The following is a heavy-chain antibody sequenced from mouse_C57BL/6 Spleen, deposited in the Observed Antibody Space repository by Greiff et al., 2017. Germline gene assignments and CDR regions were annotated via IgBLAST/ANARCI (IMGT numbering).Heavy chain of an antibody. J-gene: IGHJ1*03. V-gene: IGHV5-6*01. CDR1: GFTFSSYG. CDR3: ARHNYFDV. CDR2: ISSGGSYT. Sequence: EVKLMESGGDLVKPGGSLKLSYAASGFTFSSYGMSWVRQTPDKRLEWVATISSGGSYTYYPDSVKGRFTISRDNAKNTLYLLMSSLKSEDTAMYYCARHNYFDVWGTGTTVTVSS.